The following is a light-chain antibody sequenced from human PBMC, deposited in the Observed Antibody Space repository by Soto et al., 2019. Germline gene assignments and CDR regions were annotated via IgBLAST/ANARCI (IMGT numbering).Light chain of an antibody. J-gene: IGKJ5*01. V-gene: IGKV1D-12*01. Sequence: DIQMTQSPASVSASVGDRVTITCRASQGLSSGLAWYQQKPGKAPKLLIYAGSSLQRGVSSRFSGSGGGTDFTLTISSLQPEDFATYYCQQANSFPITFGQGTRLEIK. CDR2: AGS. CDR3: QQANSFPIT. CDR1: QGLSSG.